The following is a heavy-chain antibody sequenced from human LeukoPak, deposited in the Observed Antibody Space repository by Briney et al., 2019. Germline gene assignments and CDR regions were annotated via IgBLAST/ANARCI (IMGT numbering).Heavy chain of an antibody. D-gene: IGHD5-18*01. CDR1: GFTFSSYS. Sequence: PGGSLRLSCAASGFTFSSYSMNWVRQAPGKGLEWVSSISSSSSYIYYADSVKGRFTISRDNAKNSLYLQMNSLRAEDTAVYYCARDPVTGGYFDYWGQGTLVTVSS. V-gene: IGHV3-21*01. CDR2: ISSSSSYI. CDR3: ARDPVTGGYFDY. J-gene: IGHJ4*02.